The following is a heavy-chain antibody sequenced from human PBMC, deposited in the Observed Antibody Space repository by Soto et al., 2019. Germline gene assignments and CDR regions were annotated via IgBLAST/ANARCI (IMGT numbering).Heavy chain of an antibody. J-gene: IGHJ6*02. Sequence: PSETLSLTCAVSGGSISSSNWWSWVRQPPGKGLEWIGEIYHSGSTNYNPSLKSRVTISVDKSKNQFSLKLSSVTAADTAVYYCARGRGTPYIVVVVAATRGFYYGMDVWGQGTTVTDSS. CDR1: GGSISSSNW. V-gene: IGHV4-4*02. CDR2: IYHSGST. CDR3: ARGRGTPYIVVVVAATRGFYYGMDV. D-gene: IGHD2-15*01.